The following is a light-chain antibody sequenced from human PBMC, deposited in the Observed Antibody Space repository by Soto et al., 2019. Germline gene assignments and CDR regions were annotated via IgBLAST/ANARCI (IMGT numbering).Light chain of an antibody. CDR2: GAS. J-gene: IGKJ1*01. CDR1: QSISNN. CDR3: LQYHYWWT. Sequence: VVTQSPATLSLTPVEKATLSCRASQSISNNFAWFQQKPGQVPRLLIYGASNRATGVSARFSGSGSGTEFTLTISSLQSEDFAVYYCLQYHYWWTFGQGTKV. V-gene: IGKV3-15*01.